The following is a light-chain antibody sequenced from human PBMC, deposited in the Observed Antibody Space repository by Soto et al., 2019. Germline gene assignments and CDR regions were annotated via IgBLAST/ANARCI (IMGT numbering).Light chain of an antibody. V-gene: IGKV2D-29*01. CDR3: QQYNNWYT. J-gene: IGKJ2*01. CDR1: QSLLHSDGKTY. CDR2: AVS. Sequence: DIVMTQTPLSLSVTPGQPASISCKSSQSLLHSDGKTYLYWYLQKPGQPPHLLIYAVSNRFSGVPDRFSGGGSGTEFTLTISSLQSEDFAVYYCQQYNNWYTFGQGTKLEIK.